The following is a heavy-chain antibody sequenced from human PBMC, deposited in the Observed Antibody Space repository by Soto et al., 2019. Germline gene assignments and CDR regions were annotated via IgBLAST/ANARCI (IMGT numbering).Heavy chain of an antibody. V-gene: IGHV3-30-3*01. CDR1: GFTFSSYA. CDR3: ARDRRYYDSSGLNIGAFDI. D-gene: IGHD3-22*01. Sequence: HPVGSLRLSGAASGFTFSSYAMHWVRQAPGKGLEWVAVISYDGSNKYYADSVKGRFTISRDNSKNTLYLQMNSLRAEDTAVYYCARDRRYYDSSGLNIGAFDIWGQGTMVTVSS. CDR2: ISYDGSNK. J-gene: IGHJ3*02.